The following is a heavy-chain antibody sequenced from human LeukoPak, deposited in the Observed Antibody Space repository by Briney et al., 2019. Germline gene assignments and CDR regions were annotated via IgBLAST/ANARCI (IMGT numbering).Heavy chain of an antibody. CDR2: INHSGST. CDR1: GGSFSGYY. CDR3: ARGLAAARRALFSGCQFDY. V-gene: IGHV4-34*01. D-gene: IGHD6-6*01. J-gene: IGHJ4*02. Sequence: SETLSLTCAVYGGSFSGYYWSWIRQPPGKGLEWLGEINHSGSTNYNPSLKSRVTISVDTSKNQFSLKLSSVTAADTAVYYCARGLAAARRALFSGCQFDYWGQGTLVTVSS.